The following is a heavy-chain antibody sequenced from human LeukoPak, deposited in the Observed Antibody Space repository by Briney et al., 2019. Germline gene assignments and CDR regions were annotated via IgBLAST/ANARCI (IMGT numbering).Heavy chain of an antibody. J-gene: IGHJ4*02. Sequence: SETLSLTCTVSGGSISSSSYYWGWIRQPPGKGLEWIGSMYYSGSTYYNPSLKSRVTISVDTPKNQFSLNLSSVTAADTAVYYCARHRVGATSGNPYYFDYWGQGTLVTVSS. CDR3: ARHRVGATSGNPYYFDY. V-gene: IGHV4-39*01. CDR1: GGSISSSSYY. CDR2: MYYSGST. D-gene: IGHD1-26*01.